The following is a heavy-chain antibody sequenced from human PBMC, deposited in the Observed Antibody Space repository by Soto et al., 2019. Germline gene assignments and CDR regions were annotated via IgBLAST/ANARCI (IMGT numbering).Heavy chain of an antibody. J-gene: IGHJ6*02. CDR2: IYSGGST. D-gene: IGHD3-9*01. V-gene: IGHV3-53*04. CDR1: GFTVSSNY. Sequence: GGSLRLSCAASGFTVSSNYMSWVRQAPGKGLEWVSVIYSGGSTYYADSVKGRFTISRHNSKNTLYLQMNSLRAEDTAVYYCARHVSPYYDILTGYYYYYGMDVWGQGTTVTVSS. CDR3: ARHVSPYYDILTGYYYYYGMDV.